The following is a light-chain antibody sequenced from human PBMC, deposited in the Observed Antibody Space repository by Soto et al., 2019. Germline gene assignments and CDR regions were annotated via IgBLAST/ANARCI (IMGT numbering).Light chain of an antibody. V-gene: IGKV1-9*01. CDR1: QGISSY. CDR3: QQLNSYLPLT. CDR2: AAS. J-gene: IGKJ4*01. Sequence: DIPLTPSPSFLSASVGDRVTITCRASQGISSYLAWYQQKPGKAPKLLIYAASTLQSGVPSRFSGSGSGTEFTLTISSLQPEDFATYYCQQLNSYLPLTFGGGTKVEIK.